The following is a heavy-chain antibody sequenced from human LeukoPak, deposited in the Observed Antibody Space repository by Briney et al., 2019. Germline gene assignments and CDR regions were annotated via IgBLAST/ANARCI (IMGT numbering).Heavy chain of an antibody. J-gene: IGHJ4*02. CDR2: IRGDTGDT. CDR3: ARVRVNSCDY. CDR1: GYPVSDYY. Sequence: ASVKVSCKTSGYPVSDYYIHWVRQAPGQGLEWMGWIRGDTGDTDSPQKFRGRVTMTRDTSTDTAYLELSRLRYDDTAIYFCARVRVNSCDYWGQGTLVTVSS. D-gene: IGHD2-15*01. V-gene: IGHV1-2*02.